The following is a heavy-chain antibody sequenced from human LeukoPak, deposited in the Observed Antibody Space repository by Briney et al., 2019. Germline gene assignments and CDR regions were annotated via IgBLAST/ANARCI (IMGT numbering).Heavy chain of an antibody. CDR2: IYYLGTT. V-gene: IGHV4-59*12. Sequence: SETLSLTCTVSGVSISSYYWSWIRQPPGKGLEWIGHIYYLGTTKYNPSLKSRLTISVDTSKNQLSLKLSSLTAADTALYYCARSPVAGTGIWYFDYWGQGTLVTVSS. CDR3: ARSPVAGTGIWYFDY. CDR1: GVSISSYY. D-gene: IGHD6-19*01. J-gene: IGHJ4*02.